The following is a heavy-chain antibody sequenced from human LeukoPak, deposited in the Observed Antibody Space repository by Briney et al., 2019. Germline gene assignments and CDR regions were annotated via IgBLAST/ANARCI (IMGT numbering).Heavy chain of an antibody. CDR2: ISWNSGSI. CDR3: AKDMLVGNSGWSTFDY. Sequence: PGRSLRLSCAASGFTFDDYAMHWVRQAPGKGLEWVSGISWNSGSIGYADSVKGRFTVSRDNAKNSLYLQMNSLRAADMALYYCAKDMLVGNSGWSTFDYWGQGTLVTVSS. D-gene: IGHD6-19*01. J-gene: IGHJ4*02. V-gene: IGHV3-9*03. CDR1: GFTFDDYA.